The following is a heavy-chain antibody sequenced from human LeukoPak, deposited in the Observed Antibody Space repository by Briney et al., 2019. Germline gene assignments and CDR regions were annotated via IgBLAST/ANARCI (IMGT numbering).Heavy chain of an antibody. CDR2: IKTDGSRT. D-gene: IGHD4-11*01. J-gene: IGHJ5*02. CDR1: GFTFSGHW. V-gene: IGHV3-74*01. Sequence: GGSLRLSCAASGFTFSGHWMHWVRQAPGKGLEWISRIKTDGSRTDYVDSVKGRFTISRDNAKKTLYLQMTSLRVEDTAVYYCARDHSPGWFGPWGQGTLVTVSS. CDR3: ARDHSPGWFGP.